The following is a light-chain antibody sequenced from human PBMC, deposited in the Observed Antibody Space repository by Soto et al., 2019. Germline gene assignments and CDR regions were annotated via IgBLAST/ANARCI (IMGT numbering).Light chain of an antibody. J-gene: IGKJ3*01. V-gene: IGKV1-12*01. Sequence: DIQMTRSPSPVSASVGARVTITCRASNYISTGLGWYKQKPGKAPKLLIYAASTLQSGVPSRFSGSGSGTDFTLTISSLQPEDFATYFCQYANSFPFTFGPGTKVDIK. CDR2: AAS. CDR1: NYISTG. CDR3: QYANSFPFT.